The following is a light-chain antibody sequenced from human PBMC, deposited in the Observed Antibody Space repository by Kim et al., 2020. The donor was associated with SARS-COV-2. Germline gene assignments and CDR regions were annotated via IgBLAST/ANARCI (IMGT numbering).Light chain of an antibody. J-gene: IGKJ2*03. Sequence: LSVSPGERAPLSCRASQSVTSNLAWYQKRPGQAPRLLISGASTRATGIPARFSGSGSGTEFTLTISSLQSEDFAVYYCQQYENWYSFGQGTKLEI. CDR2: GAS. V-gene: IGKV3-15*01. CDR3: QQYENWYS. CDR1: QSVTSN.